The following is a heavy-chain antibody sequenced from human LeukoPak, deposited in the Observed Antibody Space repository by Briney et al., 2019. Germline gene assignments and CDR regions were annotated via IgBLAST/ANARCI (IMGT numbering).Heavy chain of an antibody. J-gene: IGHJ2*01. CDR3: ARFPKTGYWAYYYYFDL. CDR2: ISSSSNYI. V-gene: IGHV3-21*01. CDR1: GFTFSSYT. Sequence: GGSLRLSCAASGFTFSSYTMNWVRQAPGKGLEWVSSISSSSNYIYYADSVKGRFTISRDNAKNSLYLQWNSLRVEDTAVYYCARFPKTGYWAYYYYFDLWGRGTLVTVSS. D-gene: IGHD3-9*01.